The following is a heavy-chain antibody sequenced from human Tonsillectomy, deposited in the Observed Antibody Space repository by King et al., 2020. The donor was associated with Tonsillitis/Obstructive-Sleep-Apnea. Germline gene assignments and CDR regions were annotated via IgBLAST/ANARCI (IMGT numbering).Heavy chain of an antibody. J-gene: IGHJ6*03. CDR2: IYYSGTT. CDR1: GGSVSSSDYY. Sequence: QLQESGPGLVKPSETLSLTCTVSGGSVSSSDYYWGWVRQPPGKGLEWIGTIYYSGTTYYNPSLKSRVTISVDTSKNQFSLTLSSVTAADTAVYYCARHIDYTKHYYYCMDVWGKGTTVTVSS. V-gene: IGHV4-39*01. CDR3: ARHIDYTKHYYYCMDV. D-gene: IGHD4-11*01.